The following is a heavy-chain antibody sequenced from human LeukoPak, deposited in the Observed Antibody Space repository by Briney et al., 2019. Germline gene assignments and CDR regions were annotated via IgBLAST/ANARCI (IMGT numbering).Heavy chain of an antibody. CDR3: ARDGFGAPYYYYYMDV. CDR2: IYYSGST. Sequence: PSETLSLTCTVSGGSISSSSYYWGWIRQPPGKGLEWIGSIYYSGSTYYNPSLKSRVTISVDTSKNQFSLKLSSVTVADTAVYYCARDGFGAPYYYYYMDVWGKGTTVTVSS. V-gene: IGHV4-39*07. CDR1: GGSISSSSYY. D-gene: IGHD3-10*01. J-gene: IGHJ6*03.